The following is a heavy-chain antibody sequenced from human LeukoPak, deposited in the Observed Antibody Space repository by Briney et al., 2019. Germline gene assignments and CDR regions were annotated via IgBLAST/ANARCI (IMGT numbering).Heavy chain of an antibody. CDR1: GYSISSGYY. J-gene: IGHJ3*02. CDR2: IYHSGST. D-gene: IGHD3-22*01. V-gene: IGHV4-38-2*02. CDR3: ARDRAETYYYDSSGLHASDI. Sequence: SETLSLTCTVSGYSISSGYYWGWIRQPPGKGLEWIGSIYHSGSTYYNPSLKSRVTISVDTSKNQFSLKLSSVTAADTAVYYCARDRAETYYYDSSGLHASDIWGQGTMVTVSS.